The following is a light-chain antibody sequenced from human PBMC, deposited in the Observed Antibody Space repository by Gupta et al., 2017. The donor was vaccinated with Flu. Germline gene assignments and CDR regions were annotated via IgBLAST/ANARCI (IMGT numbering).Light chain of an antibody. J-gene: IGKJ5*01. CDR2: SAS. CDR3: QQDYEDYT. V-gene: IGKV4-1*01. CDR1: RSVLSSSNNKNF. Sequence: EIVMTQSPEFLPVSLGGRATVNCKSSRSVLSSSNNKNFLAWFQQKPRQPPKLLIYSASTRASGVPDRFSGSGSDTDFNLTSSDRQAADVAVYYCQQDYEDYTFGQGTQLEIK.